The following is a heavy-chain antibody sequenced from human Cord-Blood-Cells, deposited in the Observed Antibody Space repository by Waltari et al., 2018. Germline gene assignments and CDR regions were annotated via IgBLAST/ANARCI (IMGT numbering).Heavy chain of an antibody. CDR3: ARVGCSGGSCYYYYYYYMDV. Sequence: QVQLQESGPGLVKPSQTLSLTCTVPGGPISSGDYYWSWIRQPPGKGLEWIGYIYYSGVTYSNPPLKRRFTISVDTSKNQFSLKLSSVTAADTAVYYCARVGCSGGSCYYYYYYYMDVWGKGTTVTVSS. D-gene: IGHD2-15*01. CDR1: GGPISSGDYY. J-gene: IGHJ6*03. CDR2: IYYSGVT. V-gene: IGHV4-30-4*08.